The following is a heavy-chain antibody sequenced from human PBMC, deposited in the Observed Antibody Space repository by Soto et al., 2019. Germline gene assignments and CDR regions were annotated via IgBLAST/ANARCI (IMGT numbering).Heavy chain of an antibody. D-gene: IGHD2-2*01. CDR1: GFTFSSYE. CDR3: ARAHSTSLYGMDV. V-gene: IGHV3-48*03. CDR2: ISSSGSTI. J-gene: IGHJ6*02. Sequence: PGGSLRLSCAASGFTFSSYEMNWVRQAPGKGLEWVSYISSSGSTIYYADSVKGRFTISRDNAKNSLYLQMNSLRAEDTAVYYCARAHSTSLYGMDVWGQGTTVTVSS.